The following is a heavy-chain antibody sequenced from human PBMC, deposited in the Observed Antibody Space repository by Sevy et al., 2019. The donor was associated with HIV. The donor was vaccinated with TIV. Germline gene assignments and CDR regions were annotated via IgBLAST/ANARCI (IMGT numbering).Heavy chain of an antibody. Sequence: GGSLRLSCAASGFTFSSYWMSWVRQAPGKGLEWVANIKQDGSEKYYVDSVKGRVSSSRDNAKNSLYLKMNSLRAEDRAVYYCARWGEIWFGELLHYYYGMDVWGQGTTVTVSS. CDR1: GFTFSSYW. J-gene: IGHJ6*02. V-gene: IGHV3-7*01. CDR3: ARWGEIWFGELLHYYYGMDV. D-gene: IGHD3-10*01. CDR2: IKQDGSEK.